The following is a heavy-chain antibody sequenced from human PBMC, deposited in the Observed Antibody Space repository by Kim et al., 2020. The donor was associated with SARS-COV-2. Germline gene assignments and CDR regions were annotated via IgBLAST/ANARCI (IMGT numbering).Heavy chain of an antibody. D-gene: IGHD3-9*01. Sequence: GGSLRLSCAASGFTFSSYWMSWVRQAPGKGLEWVANIKQDGSGKYYVDSVKGRFTISRDNAKNSLYLQMNSLRAEDTAVYYCARDHPYYDILTGYYHDAFDIWGQGTMVTVSS. CDR2: IKQDGSGK. J-gene: IGHJ3*02. CDR1: GFTFSSYW. CDR3: ARDHPYYDILTGYYHDAFDI. V-gene: IGHV3-7*05.